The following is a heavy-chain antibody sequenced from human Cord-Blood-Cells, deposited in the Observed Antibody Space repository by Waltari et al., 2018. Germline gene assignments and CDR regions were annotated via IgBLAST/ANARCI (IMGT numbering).Heavy chain of an antibody. D-gene: IGHD2-15*01. V-gene: IGHV4-34*01. CDR2: INHSGSN. CDR3: ARSTEHCSGGSCYSSGVDY. Sequence: QVQLQQWGAGLLKPSETLSLTCAVYGGSFSGYYWCWIRQPPGKGLECIGEINHSGSNNYHPSRKSRVTISVDTSKNQFSLKLSSVTAADTAVYYCARSTEHCSGGSCYSSGVDYWGQGTLVTVSS. CDR1: GGSFSGYY. J-gene: IGHJ4*02.